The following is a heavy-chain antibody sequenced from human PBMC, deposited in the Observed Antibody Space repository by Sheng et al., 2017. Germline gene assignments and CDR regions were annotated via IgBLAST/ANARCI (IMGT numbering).Heavy chain of an antibody. J-gene: IGHJ6*03. CDR1: GGTFSSYA. CDR2: IIPILGIA. CDR3: ARDRYPTPVDTAGEGYYYMDV. Sequence: QVQLVQSGAEVKKPGSSVKVSCKASGGTFSSYAISWVRQAPGQGLEWMGGIIPILGIANYAQKFQGRVTITADKSTSTAYMELSSLRSEDTAVYYCARDRYPTPVDTAGEGYYYMDVWGKGTTVTVSS. V-gene: IGHV1-69*04. D-gene: IGHD5-18*01.